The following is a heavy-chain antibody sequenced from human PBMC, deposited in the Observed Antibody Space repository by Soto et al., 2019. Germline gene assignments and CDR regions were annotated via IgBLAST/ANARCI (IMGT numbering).Heavy chain of an antibody. V-gene: IGHV6-1*01. J-gene: IGHJ4*02. CDR3: ARDRLHLGELSLAFDY. Sequence: KQSQTLSLTCAISGDSVSSNSAAWNWIRQSPSRGLEWLGRTYYRSKWYNDYAVSVKSRITINPDTSKNQFSLQLNSVTPEDTAVYYCARDRLHLGELSLAFDYWGQGTLVTVSS. CDR1: GDSVSSNSAA. CDR2: TYYRSKWYN. D-gene: IGHD3-16*02.